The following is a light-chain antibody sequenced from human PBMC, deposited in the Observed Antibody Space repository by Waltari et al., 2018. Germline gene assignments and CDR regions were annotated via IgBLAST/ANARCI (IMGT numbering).Light chain of an antibody. V-gene: IGKV3-11*01. Sequence: EIVLIQSPGTLSLSPGDRATLSCRASQNVNSFLAWYQQKRGQAPRLLIYDASKRATGIPDRISGSGSGTDFTLTISSLEPEDFAIYYCQQRGNLPETFGRGTRVEMK. CDR2: DAS. J-gene: IGKJ2*01. CDR3: QQRGNLPET. CDR1: QNVNSF.